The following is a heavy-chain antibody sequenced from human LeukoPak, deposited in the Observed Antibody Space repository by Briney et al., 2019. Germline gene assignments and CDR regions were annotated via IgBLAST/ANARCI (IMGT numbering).Heavy chain of an antibody. CDR3: AKEGHCSSTSCYLYYYYGMDV. D-gene: IGHD2-2*01. CDR2: ISGSGGST. V-gene: IGHV3-23*01. CDR1: GFTFSSYA. Sequence: GGSLRLSCAASGFTFSSYAMSWVRQAPGKGLEWVSAISGSGGSTYYADSVKGRFTISRDNSKNTLYLQMNSLRAEDTAVYYCAKEGHCSSTSCYLYYYYGMDVWGQGTTVTVSS. J-gene: IGHJ6*02.